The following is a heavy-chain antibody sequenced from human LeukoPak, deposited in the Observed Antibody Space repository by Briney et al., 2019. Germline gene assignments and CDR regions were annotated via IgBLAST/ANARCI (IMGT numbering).Heavy chain of an antibody. CDR1: GDSVSSNSVT. CDR2: TYYRSTWYN. V-gene: IGHV6-1*01. CDR3: ARRLTQYDCFDP. D-gene: IGHD2-2*01. J-gene: IGHJ5*02. Sequence: SQTLSLTCAISGDSVSSNSVTWNWIRQSPSRGLEWLGRTYYRSTWYNDYAVSVRGRITVNPDTSKNQFSLHLNSVTPEDTAVYYCARRLTQYDCFDPWGQGILITVSS.